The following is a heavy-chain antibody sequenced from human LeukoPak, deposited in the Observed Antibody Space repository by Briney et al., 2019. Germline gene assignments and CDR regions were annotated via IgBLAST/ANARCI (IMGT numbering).Heavy chain of an antibody. V-gene: IGHV1-8*01. CDR3: ARGFSGSYYYYYYMDV. J-gene: IGHJ6*03. CDR1: GYTFTSYD. Sequence: ASVKVSCKASGYTFTSYDINWVRQATGQGLEWMGWMNPNSGNTGYAQKFQGRATMTRNTSISTAYMELSSLRSEDTAVYYCARGFSGSYYYYYYMDVWGKGTTVTVSS. D-gene: IGHD1-26*01. CDR2: MNPNSGNT.